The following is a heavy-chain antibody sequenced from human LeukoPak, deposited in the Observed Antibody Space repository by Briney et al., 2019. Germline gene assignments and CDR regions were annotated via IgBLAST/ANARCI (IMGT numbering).Heavy chain of an antibody. D-gene: IGHD5-12*01. V-gene: IGHV4-59*02. CDR2: IHYSGST. Sequence: SETLSLTCSVSGGSVAPYYWNWIPQSPGKGLEWIGYIHYSGSTKYNPSLESRVTISVDTSRNQFSLKLNSVTAADTAVYYCARGDSDYDDAFLIWGQGTMVSVSS. CDR1: GGSVAPYY. J-gene: IGHJ3*02. CDR3: ARGDSDYDDAFLI.